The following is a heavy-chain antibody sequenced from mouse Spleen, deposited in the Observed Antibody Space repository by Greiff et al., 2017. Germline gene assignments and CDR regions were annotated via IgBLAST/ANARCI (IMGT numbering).Heavy chain of an antibody. D-gene: IGHD2-3*01. CDR3: ARALYDGKAWFAY. CDR1: GFSLTSYG. V-gene: IGHV2-9*02. CDR2: IWAGGST. Sequence: QVQLQQSGPGLVAPSQSLSITCTVSGFSLTSYGVHWVRQPPGKGLEWLGVIWAGGSTNYNSALMSRLSISKDNSKSQVFLKMNSLQTDDTAMYYCARALYDGKAWFAYWGQGTLVTVSA. J-gene: IGHJ3*01.